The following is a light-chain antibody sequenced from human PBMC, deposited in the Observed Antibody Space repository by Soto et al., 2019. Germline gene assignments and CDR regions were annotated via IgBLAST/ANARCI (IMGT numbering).Light chain of an antibody. V-gene: IGKV3-15*01. CDR2: GAS. CDR1: QDVNTN. J-gene: IGKJ2*01. Sequence: EIVMTQSPATLSVSPGERATLSCRASQDVNTNLAWYQQIPGQAPRLLIYGASTRATGIPARFGGGGSGTEFTLTISSLQSEDFAVYYCQQYNSWPPRYTFGQGTKLEIK. CDR3: QQYNSWPPRYT.